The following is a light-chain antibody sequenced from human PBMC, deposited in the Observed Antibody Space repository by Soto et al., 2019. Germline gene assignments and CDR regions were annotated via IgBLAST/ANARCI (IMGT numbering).Light chain of an antibody. V-gene: IGKV1-5*03. J-gene: IGKJ1*01. CDR1: QKITTW. CDR3: QHYTTYST. Sequence: DIQVTQAPSTLSASVGDRVTITCQASQKITTWLAWYQQKPGRAPKLLIYEASTLERGVPSRFSGSGSGTEFNLTVSSLQADDFATYYCQHYTTYSTFGQGTKVDIK. CDR2: EAS.